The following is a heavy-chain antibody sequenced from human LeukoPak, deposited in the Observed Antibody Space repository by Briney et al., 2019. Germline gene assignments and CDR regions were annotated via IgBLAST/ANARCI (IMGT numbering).Heavy chain of an antibody. CDR1: GGTFSSYA. J-gene: IGHJ3*02. V-gene: IGHV1-69*05. CDR3: ASRYYDILTGDGDAFDI. CDR2: IIPIFGTA. Sequence: SVKVSCKASGGTFSSYAISWVRQAPGQGLEWMGGIIPIFGTANYAQKFQGRVTMTRDTSTSTVYMELSSLRSEDTAVYYCASRYYDILTGDGDAFDIWGQGTMVTVSS. D-gene: IGHD3-9*01.